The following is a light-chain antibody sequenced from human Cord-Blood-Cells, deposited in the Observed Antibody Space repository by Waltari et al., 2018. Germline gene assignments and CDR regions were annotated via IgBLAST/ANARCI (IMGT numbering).Light chain of an antibody. CDR3: YSAADNNWV. J-gene: IGLJ3*02. V-gene: IGLV3-27*01. CDR1: VLAKKY. CDR2: KDS. Sequence: SYELTQPSSVSVSPGQTARITCSGDVLAKKYARWFQQKPGQAPVLVIYKDSERPSGCPWRFSGSRSGTTVTLTISGAQVEDEADYYCYSAADNNWVFGGGTKLTVL.